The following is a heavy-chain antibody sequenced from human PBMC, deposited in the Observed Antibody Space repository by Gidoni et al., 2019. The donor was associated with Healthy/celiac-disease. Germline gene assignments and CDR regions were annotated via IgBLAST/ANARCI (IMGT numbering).Heavy chain of an antibody. J-gene: IGHJ5*02. V-gene: IGHV3-21*01. Sequence: EMQLVESGGGLVKPGGSLRPSCAASEFTFSSYSMNWVRQAPGKGLEWVSSISSSSSYIYYADSVKSRFTISRDNAKNSLYLQMNSLRAEDTAVYYCARGQENIDPWGQGTLVTVSS. CDR3: ARGQENIDP. CDR1: EFTFSSYS. CDR2: ISSSSSYI.